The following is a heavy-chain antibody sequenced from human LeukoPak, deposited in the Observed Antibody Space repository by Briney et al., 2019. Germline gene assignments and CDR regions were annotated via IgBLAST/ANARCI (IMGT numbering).Heavy chain of an antibody. Sequence: GGSLRLSCAASGFTFSSYSMNWVRQAPGKGLEWVSYISSSSSTIYYADSVKGRFTISRDNAKNSLYLQMNSLRAEDTAVYYCARESRLGYSHYYGMDVWGQGTTVTVSS. CDR2: ISSSSSTI. D-gene: IGHD3-22*01. V-gene: IGHV3-48*04. CDR3: ARESRLGYSHYYGMDV. CDR1: GFTFSSYS. J-gene: IGHJ6*02.